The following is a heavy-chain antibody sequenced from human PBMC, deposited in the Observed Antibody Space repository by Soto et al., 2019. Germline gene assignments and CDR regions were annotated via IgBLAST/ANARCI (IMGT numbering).Heavy chain of an antibody. CDR1: GYSFTTYW. V-gene: IGHV5-10-1*01. J-gene: IGHJ5*02. D-gene: IGHD2-8*01. Sequence: PGESLKISCKGSGYSFTTYWISWVRQMPGKGLEWMGRIDPTDSDTYYSPSFQGHVTFSADKSISTVYLQWSSLKASDTAMYYCATHDAKVYLRWFYPWVQGTAATVAS. CDR3: ATHDAKVYLRWFYP. CDR2: IDPTDSDT.